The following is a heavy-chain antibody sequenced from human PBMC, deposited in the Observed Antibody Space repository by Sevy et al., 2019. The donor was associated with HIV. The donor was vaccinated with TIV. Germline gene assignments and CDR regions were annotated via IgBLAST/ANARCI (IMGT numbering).Heavy chain of an antibody. CDR2: TYYRSKWYT. D-gene: IGHD3-22*01. Sequence: KQSQTLSLTCGISGDSVSSNTAAWNWIRQSPSRGLEWLGRTYYRSKWYTDYALSVKSRITINPDTSNNQFSLQLSSVTPDYSAVDYCTLARKPITMIPPASWLDSWGQGTLVTVSS. CDR1: GDSVSSNTAA. J-gene: IGHJ5*01. CDR3: TLARKPITMIPPASWLDS. V-gene: IGHV6-1*01.